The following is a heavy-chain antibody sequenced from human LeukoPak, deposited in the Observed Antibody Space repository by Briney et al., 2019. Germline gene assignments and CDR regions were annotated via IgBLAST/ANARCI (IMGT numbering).Heavy chain of an antibody. CDR2: INPNSGDT. CDR1: GYAFTDYY. J-gene: IGHJ4*02. CDR3: ARANFLYCSSTTCLFDD. Sequence: ASVKVSCKASGYAFTDYYMHWVRQAPGQGFEWMGWINPNSGDTNYAQKFQGRVTMTRDTSISTAHMELSRLRSDDTAVYYCARANFLYCSSTTCLFDDWGQGTLVIVSS. V-gene: IGHV1-2*02. D-gene: IGHD2-2*01.